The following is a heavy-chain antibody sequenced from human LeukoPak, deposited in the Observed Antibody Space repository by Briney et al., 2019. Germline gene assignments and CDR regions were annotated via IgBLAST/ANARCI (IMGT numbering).Heavy chain of an antibody. CDR2: INHSGST. V-gene: IGHV4-34*01. J-gene: IGHJ6*03. Sequence: PSETLSLTCAVYGGSFRGYYWSWIRQPPGKGLEWLGEINHSGSTNYNPSLKSRVTISVDTSKNQFSLKLSSVTAADTAVYYCARPRRGYCSSTSCPSYYYYYMDVWGKGTTVTVSS. D-gene: IGHD2-2*01. CDR1: GGSFRGYY. CDR3: ARPRRGYCSSTSCPSYYYYYMDV.